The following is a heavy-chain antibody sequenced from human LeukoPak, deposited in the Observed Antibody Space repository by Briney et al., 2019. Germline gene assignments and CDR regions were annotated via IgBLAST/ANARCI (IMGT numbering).Heavy chain of an antibody. CDR3: AREVEGGGPFDY. V-gene: IGHV3-64*01. D-gene: IGHD2-15*01. J-gene: IGHJ4*02. Sequence: GGSLRLSCAASGFTFSSYAMHWVRQAPGKGLEYVSAISSNGGSTYYANSVKGRFTISRDNSKNTLYLQMGSLRAEDMAVYYCAREVEGGGPFDYWGQGTLVTVSS. CDR1: GFTFSSYA. CDR2: ISSNGGST.